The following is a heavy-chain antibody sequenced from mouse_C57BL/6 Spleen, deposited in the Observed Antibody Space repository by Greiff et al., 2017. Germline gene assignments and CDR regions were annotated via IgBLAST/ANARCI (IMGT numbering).Heavy chain of an antibody. V-gene: IGHV3-6*01. CDR1: GYSITSGYY. J-gene: IGHJ3*01. CDR3: ARPDDGSAWFAY. D-gene: IGHD3-1*01. Sequence: EVKLMESGPGLVKPSQSLSLTCSVTGYSITSGYYWNWIRQFPGNKLEWMGYISYDGSNNYNPSLKNRISITRDTSKNQFFLKLNSVTTEDTATYYCARPDDGSAWFAYWGQGTLVTVSA. CDR2: ISYDGSN.